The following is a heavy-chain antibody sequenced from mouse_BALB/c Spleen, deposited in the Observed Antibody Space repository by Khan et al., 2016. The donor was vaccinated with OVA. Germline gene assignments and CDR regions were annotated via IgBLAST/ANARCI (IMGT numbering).Heavy chain of an antibody. V-gene: IGHV2-6-5*01. CDR3: AKDPPYYAMDY. Sequence: VKLLESGPGLVAPSQSLSITCTVSGFSLTDYAVSWIRQPPGKGLEWLGVIWAGGSKYYNSAPKSRLTICTANSRSQVFLNRNSQQTDDTAMYYGAKDPPYYAMDYWGQGTSVTVSS. CDR1: GFSLTDYA. J-gene: IGHJ4*01. CDR2: IWAGGSK.